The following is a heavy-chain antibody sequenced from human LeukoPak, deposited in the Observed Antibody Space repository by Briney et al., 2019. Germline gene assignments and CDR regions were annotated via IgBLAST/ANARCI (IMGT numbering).Heavy chain of an antibody. CDR3: ARDIVSGSSAWPFYYYYYMDV. CDR1: GFTFSSYA. D-gene: IGHD6-19*01. Sequence: KPGGSLRLSCAASGFTFSSYAMSWVRQAPGKGLEWVSSISSSSSYIYYADSVKGRFTISRDNAKNSLYLQMNSLRAEDTALYYCARDIVSGSSAWPFYYYYYMDVWGKGTTVTVSS. J-gene: IGHJ6*03. V-gene: IGHV3-21*06. CDR2: ISSSSSYI.